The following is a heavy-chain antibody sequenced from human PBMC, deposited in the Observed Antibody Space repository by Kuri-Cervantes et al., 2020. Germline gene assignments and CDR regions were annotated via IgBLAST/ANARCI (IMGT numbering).Heavy chain of an antibody. CDR3: AREKPYSSGFDY. D-gene: IGHD6-19*01. J-gene: IGHJ4*02. CDR1: GFTFSSYW. Sequence: GESLKISCAASGFTFSSYWMHWVRQAPGKGLVWVSRINSDGSSTSYADSVKGRFTISRDNSKNTLYLQMNSLRAEDTAVYYCAREKPYSSGFDYWGQGTLVTVSS. CDR2: INSDGSST. V-gene: IGHV3-74*01.